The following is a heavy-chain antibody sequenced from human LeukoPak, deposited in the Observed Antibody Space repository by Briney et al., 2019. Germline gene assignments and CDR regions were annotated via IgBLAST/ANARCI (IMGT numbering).Heavy chain of an antibody. CDR3: ARDQLRYYGSGSYYSDMDV. D-gene: IGHD3-10*01. V-gene: IGHV1-2*02. CDR1: GYTFTGYY. Sequence: ASVKVSCKTSGYTFTGYYIHWVRQAPGQELEWMGWINPNSGGTNYAQKFQGRVTMTTDTSTTTGYMELRSLRSDDTAVYYCARDQLRYYGSGSYYSDMDVWGQGTTVTVPS. J-gene: IGHJ6*02. CDR2: INPNSGGT.